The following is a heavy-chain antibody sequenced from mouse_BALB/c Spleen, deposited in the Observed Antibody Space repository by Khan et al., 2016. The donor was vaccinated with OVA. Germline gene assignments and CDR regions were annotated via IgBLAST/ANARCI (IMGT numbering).Heavy chain of an antibody. Sequence: EVELVESGGDLVQPGGSRKLSCAASGFTFSSYGMHWVRQAPEKGLEWVAYISGDSNNIYYADTVKGRFTISRDNPRNTLFLQMTSLMSEDTAMFYCAASYFYGYYFDYWGRGTMLTVSA. CDR2: ISGDSNNI. J-gene: IGHJ2*01. CDR3: AASYFYGYYFDY. CDR1: GFTFSSYG. D-gene: IGHD1-1*01. V-gene: IGHV5-17*02.